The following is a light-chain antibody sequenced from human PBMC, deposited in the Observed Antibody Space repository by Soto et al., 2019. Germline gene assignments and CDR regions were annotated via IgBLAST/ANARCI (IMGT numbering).Light chain of an antibody. CDR3: QQRLQWPPIT. CDR1: QSVSIY. CDR2: DAS. J-gene: IGKJ5*01. Sequence: EIVLTQSPATLSLSPGERATLSCRASQSVSIYLAWYQQKPGQPPRLLVYDASNRATGIPARFSGSGSGTDFTLTISSLQPEDVSVYYCQQRLQWPPITFGQGTRLEIK. V-gene: IGKV3-11*01.